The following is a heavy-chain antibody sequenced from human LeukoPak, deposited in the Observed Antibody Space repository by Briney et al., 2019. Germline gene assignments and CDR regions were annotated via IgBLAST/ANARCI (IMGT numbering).Heavy chain of an antibody. CDR2: IYYSGST. CDR1: GGSISSSSYY. J-gene: IGHJ4*02. CDR3: ARVSYYGSGSYYKGDVFDY. D-gene: IGHD3-10*01. Sequence: SETLSLTCTVSGGSISSSSYYWGWIRQPPGKGLEWIESIYYSGSTYYNPSLKSRVTISVDTSKNQFSLKLSSVTAADTAVYYCARVSYYGSGSYYKGDVFDYWGQGTLVTVSS. V-gene: IGHV4-39*07.